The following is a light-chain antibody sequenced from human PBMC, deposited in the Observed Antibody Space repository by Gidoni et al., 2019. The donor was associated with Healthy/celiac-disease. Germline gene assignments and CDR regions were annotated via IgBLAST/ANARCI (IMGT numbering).Light chain of an antibody. J-gene: IGKJ1*01. V-gene: IGKV3-20*01. Sequence: EIVLTQTPGTLSLSPEERETLSCRASQSVSSSYLAWYQQKHGQAPRLLIYGASSRATGIPDRFSGSGSGTDFTLTISRLEPEDFAVYYCQQYGSSPWTFGQGTKVEIK. CDR1: QSVSSSY. CDR3: QQYGSSPWT. CDR2: GAS.